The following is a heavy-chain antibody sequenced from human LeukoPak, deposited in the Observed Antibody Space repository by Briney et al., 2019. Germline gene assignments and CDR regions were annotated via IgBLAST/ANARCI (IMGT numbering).Heavy chain of an antibody. D-gene: IGHD2-15*01. CDR2: ISWNSGSI. J-gene: IGHJ4*02. CDR3: AKTSGHCSGGSCFFDY. CDR1: GFTFDDYA. V-gene: IGHV3-9*01. Sequence: GGSLRLSCAASGFTFDDYAMHWVRQAPGKGLEWVSGISWNSGSIGYADSVKGRFTISRDNAKNSLYLQMNSLRAEDTALYYCAKTSGHCSGGSCFFDYWGQGTLVTVSS.